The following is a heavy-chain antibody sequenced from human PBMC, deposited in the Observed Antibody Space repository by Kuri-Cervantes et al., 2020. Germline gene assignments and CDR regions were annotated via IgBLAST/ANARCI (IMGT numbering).Heavy chain of an antibody. V-gene: IGHV3-48*01. CDR1: GFTFSSYS. J-gene: IGHJ3*02. Sequence: GESLKISCAASGFTFSSYSMNWVRQAPGKGLEWVSYISSSSSTIYYADSVKGRFTISRDNSKTTLYLQMDSLRAEDTAVYYCARDIKAHLGYYDSTDDAFDIWGQGTMVTVSS. CDR3: ARDIKAHLGYYDSTDDAFDI. CDR2: ISSSSSTI. D-gene: IGHD3-16*01.